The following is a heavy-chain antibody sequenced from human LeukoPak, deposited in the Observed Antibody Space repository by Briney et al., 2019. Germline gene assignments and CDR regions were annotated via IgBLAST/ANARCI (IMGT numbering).Heavy chain of an antibody. CDR2: IYHSGST. Sequence: PSETLSLTCTVSGYSINSGYYWGWIRQPPGKGLEWIGTIYHSGSTYYNPSLKSRVTISVDTSKNQFPLKLSSVTAADTAVYYCARETIFGVVIPTSFDYWGQGTLVTVSS. D-gene: IGHD3-3*01. CDR3: ARETIFGVVIPTSFDY. CDR1: GYSINSGYY. V-gene: IGHV4-38-2*02. J-gene: IGHJ4*02.